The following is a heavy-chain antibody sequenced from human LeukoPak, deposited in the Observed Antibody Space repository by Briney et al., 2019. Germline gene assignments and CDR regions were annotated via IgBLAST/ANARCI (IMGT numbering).Heavy chain of an antibody. CDR1: GYIFPSNY. D-gene: IGHD5-24*01. Sequence: GASVKVSCKAFGYIFPSNYMHWVRQPPAKGPEWVGVISPSGGSTTYAQKFQGRVTLTRDMSTSTDYLELSSLRSEDTAVYYCARDNSVRDEAWWFNPWGQGTLVTVSS. CDR3: ARDNSVRDEAWWFNP. CDR2: ISPSGGST. J-gene: IGHJ5*02. V-gene: IGHV1-46*01.